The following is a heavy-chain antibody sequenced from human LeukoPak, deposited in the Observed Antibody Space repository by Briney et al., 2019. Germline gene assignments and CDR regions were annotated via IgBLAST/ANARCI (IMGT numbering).Heavy chain of an antibody. Sequence: SDTLSLTCAVSGYSISSSNWWGWIRQPPGKGLEWIGYIYYSGSTYYNPSLKSRVTMSVDTSKNQFSLKLSSVTAVDTAVYYCARTTMSYYGSGFDYWGQGTLVTVSP. J-gene: IGHJ4*02. CDR1: GYSISSSNW. CDR3: ARTTMSYYGSGFDY. V-gene: IGHV4-28*01. CDR2: IYYSGST. D-gene: IGHD3-10*01.